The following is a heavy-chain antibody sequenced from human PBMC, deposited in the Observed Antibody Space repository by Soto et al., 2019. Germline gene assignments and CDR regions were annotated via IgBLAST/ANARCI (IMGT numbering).Heavy chain of an antibody. J-gene: IGHJ4*02. V-gene: IGHV1-18*01. D-gene: IGHD3-16*01. CDR2: ISIHNRNT. CDR3: ARGESLWE. CDR1: GYSFPSYG. Sequence: QVQLVQSGTEVKKPGASVKVSCKASGYSFPSYGLSWVRQAPGQGLEWMGWISIHNRNTYYAEKFQGRVTMTADTSTTTAHLELRSLRSDDTAVYYCARGESLWEWGQGTLVTVSS.